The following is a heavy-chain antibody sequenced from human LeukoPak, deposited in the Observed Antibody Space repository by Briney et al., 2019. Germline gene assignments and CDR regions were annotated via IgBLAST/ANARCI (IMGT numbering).Heavy chain of an antibody. Sequence: SDTLSLPCTVSGGSISSYYWIWMRHPPGKALEWIGYIYYSGSSNYTPSLKSRVTISVDTTKNEFSLNLTSVTAADTGVYYCARYGSATVARFDYWGQGILVTVSS. CDR2: IYYSGSS. D-gene: IGHD4-11*01. CDR1: GGSISSYY. J-gene: IGHJ4*02. CDR3: ARYGSATVARFDY. V-gene: IGHV4-59*08.